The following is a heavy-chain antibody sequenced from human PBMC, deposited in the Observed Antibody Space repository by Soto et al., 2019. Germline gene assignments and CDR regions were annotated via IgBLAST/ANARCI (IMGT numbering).Heavy chain of an antibody. CDR3: ARGGHVVVVTAALDY. CDR1: GDTFTDYY. CDR2: VNPSGGHT. V-gene: IGHV1-46*01. Sequence: QVQLMQSGAEVKKPGASVKVSCKASGDTFTDYYIHWVRQAPGQGLEWMGTVNPSGGHTTYAQHFLGRVTMPRDTSTSTRSMELTSLTSDDTAIYYCARGGHVVVVTAALDYWGKGPRVTVSS. J-gene: IGHJ4*02. D-gene: IGHD2-21*02.